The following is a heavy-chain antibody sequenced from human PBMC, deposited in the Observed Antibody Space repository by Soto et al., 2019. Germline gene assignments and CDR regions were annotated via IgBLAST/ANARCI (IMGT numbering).Heavy chain of an antibody. D-gene: IGHD2-15*01. CDR3: ARVVVAAPSHSAQPLIDY. Sequence: QVQLVQSGAEVKKPGASVKVSCKASGYTFTSYGISWVRQAPGQGLEWMGWISAYNGNTNYAQKLQGRVNMTTDTSTSTAYMELRSLRSDDTAVYYCARVVVAAPSHSAQPLIDYWGQGTLVTVSS. J-gene: IGHJ4*02. V-gene: IGHV1-18*01. CDR1: GYTFTSYG. CDR2: ISAYNGNT.